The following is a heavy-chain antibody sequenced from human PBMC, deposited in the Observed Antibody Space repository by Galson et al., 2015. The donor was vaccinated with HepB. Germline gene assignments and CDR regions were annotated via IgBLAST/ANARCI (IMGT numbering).Heavy chain of an antibody. V-gene: IGHV3-48*04. Sequence: SLRLSCAASGFTFSSYTMNWVRQAPGKGLEWVAYISSSSNTIYYADSVKGRFTISRDNAKKSLYLQMNTLRAEDTAVYYCAGPLRFLVPHDYWGQGTLVTVSS. CDR2: ISSSSNTI. D-gene: IGHD3-3*01. CDR1: GFTFSSYT. J-gene: IGHJ4*02. CDR3: AGPLRFLVPHDY.